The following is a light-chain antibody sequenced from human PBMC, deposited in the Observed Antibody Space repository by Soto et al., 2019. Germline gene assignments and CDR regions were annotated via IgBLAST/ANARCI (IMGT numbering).Light chain of an antibody. CDR2: GAS. V-gene: IGKV3-20*01. Sequence: EIVLTQSPGTLSLSPGERATLSCRASQSVSSSYLAWYQQKPGQAPRLLIYGASSRATGIPARFSGSGSGTDFTRTISRLEPEDFAVYYCQQYGSSPRTFGQGTKVEIK. CDR1: QSVSSSY. CDR3: QQYGSSPRT. J-gene: IGKJ1*01.